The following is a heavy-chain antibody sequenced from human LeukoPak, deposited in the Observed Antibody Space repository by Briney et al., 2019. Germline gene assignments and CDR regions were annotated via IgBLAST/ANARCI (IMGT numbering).Heavy chain of an antibody. CDR1: GFTFSDYY. Sequence: PGGSLRLSCAASGFTFSDYYMNWIRQAPGKGLEWVSYISSSGSTIYYADSVKGRFTISRDNAKNSLYLQMNSLRVEDTAVYYCARATYSSREIDYWGQGALVTVSS. D-gene: IGHD6-13*01. J-gene: IGHJ4*02. CDR3: ARATYSSREIDY. V-gene: IGHV3-11*01. CDR2: ISSSGSTI.